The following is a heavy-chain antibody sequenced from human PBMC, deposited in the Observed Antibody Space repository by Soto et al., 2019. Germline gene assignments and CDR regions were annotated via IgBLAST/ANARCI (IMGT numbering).Heavy chain of an antibody. V-gene: IGHV1-69*12. CDR1: GGTFSSYA. Sequence: QVQLVQSGAEVKKPGSSVKVSCKASGGTFSSYAISWVRQAPGQGLEWMGGIIPIFGTANYAQKFQGRVTITADEXTXVAYMELSSLRSEDTAVYYCAGVVDEIAVADNWFDPWGQGTLVTVSS. D-gene: IGHD6-19*01. CDR2: IIPIFGTA. CDR3: AGVVDEIAVADNWFDP. J-gene: IGHJ5*02.